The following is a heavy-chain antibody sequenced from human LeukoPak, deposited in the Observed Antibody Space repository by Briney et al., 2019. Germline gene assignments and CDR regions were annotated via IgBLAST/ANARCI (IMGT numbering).Heavy chain of an antibody. CDR2: IYYSGNT. Sequence: SETLSLTCTVPGGSISSGSYHRGWIRQPPEKGLEWSGSIYYSGNTYYNPSLKSRVTISVDTSKNQFSLKLSSVTAADTAVYYCARHRSGGYSYGVLDYWGQGTLVTVSS. D-gene: IGHD5-18*01. V-gene: IGHV4-39*01. J-gene: IGHJ4*02. CDR3: ARHRSGGYSYGVLDY. CDR1: GGSISSGSYH.